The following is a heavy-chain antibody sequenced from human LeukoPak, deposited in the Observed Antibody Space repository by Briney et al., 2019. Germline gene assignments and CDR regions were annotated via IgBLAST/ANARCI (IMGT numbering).Heavy chain of an antibody. V-gene: IGHV3-23*01. J-gene: IGHJ5*02. CDR1: GFTFSSYD. CDR3: AKDFNGRWQFDP. Sequence: GGSLRLSCAASGFTFSSYDMSWVRQAPAKRLEWVSSITESGAYTYYADSVKGRFTIPREHSKNTLYLQMKSLRIQETAVLYCAKDFNGRWQFDPWGQGPLATVS. CDR2: ITESGAYT. D-gene: IGHD2-15*01.